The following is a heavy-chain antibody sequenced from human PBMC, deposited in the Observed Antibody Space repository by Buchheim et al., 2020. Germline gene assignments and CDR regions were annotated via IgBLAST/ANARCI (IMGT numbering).Heavy chain of an antibody. V-gene: IGHV4-34*01. CDR1: GGSFYGYY. J-gene: IGHJ4*02. D-gene: IGHD3-10*01. Sequence: QVQLQLVGAGRLKPSETLSLTCVVSGGSFYGYYWSWVRHTPAKGLEWIGEINHSGSPIYNPSLKSRRAISLDRFKIQFSLKLSSVTAADTAVYYCAKQYGPWGQGTL. CDR3: AKQYGP. CDR2: INHSGSP.